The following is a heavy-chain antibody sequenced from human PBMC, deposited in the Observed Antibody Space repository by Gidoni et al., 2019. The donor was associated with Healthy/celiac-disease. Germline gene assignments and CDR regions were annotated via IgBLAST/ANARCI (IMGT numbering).Heavy chain of an antibody. CDR2: ISGSGGST. Sequence: EVQLLESGGGLVQPGGSMRLSSAASGFTVSSNAMSWGRQAPGKGREWVSAISGSGGSTYYADSVKGRFTISRDNSKNTLYLQKNSLRAEDTAVYYCAKGNSSGWYWRNYFDYWGQGTLVTVSS. CDR1: GFTVSSNA. D-gene: IGHD6-19*01. CDR3: AKGNSSGWYWRNYFDY. V-gene: IGHV3-23*01. J-gene: IGHJ4*02.